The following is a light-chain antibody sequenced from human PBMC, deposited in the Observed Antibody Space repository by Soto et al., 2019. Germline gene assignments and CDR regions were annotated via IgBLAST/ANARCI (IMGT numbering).Light chain of an antibody. J-gene: IGKJ1*01. Sequence: EIVLTQSPCTLSLSPGERATLSCRASQSVSSSYLAWYQQKPGQAPRLLIHGASSRATGIPDRFSGSGSGTDFTLTISRLEPEDFAVYYCQQYGSSSWTFGQGTKVDIK. CDR1: QSVSSSY. CDR2: GAS. V-gene: IGKV3-20*01. CDR3: QQYGSSSWT.